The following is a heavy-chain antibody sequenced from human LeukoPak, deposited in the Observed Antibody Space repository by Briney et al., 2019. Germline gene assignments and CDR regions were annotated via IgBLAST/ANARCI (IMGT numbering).Heavy chain of an antibody. J-gene: IGHJ4*02. V-gene: IGHV4-39*07. CDR2: IYYSGST. CDR1: GGSISSSSYY. D-gene: IGHD3-3*01. CDR3: ARGRDFGVALPFDY. Sequence: SETLSLTCTVSGGSISSSSYYWGWIRQPPGKGLEWIGSIYYSGSTYYNPSLKSRVTISVDTSKNQFSLKLSSVTAADTAVYYCARGRDFGVALPFDYWGQGTLVTVSS.